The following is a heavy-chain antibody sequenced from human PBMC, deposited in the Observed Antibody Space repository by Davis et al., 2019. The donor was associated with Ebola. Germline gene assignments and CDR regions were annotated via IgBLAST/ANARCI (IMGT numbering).Heavy chain of an antibody. CDR1: GFTASSNY. J-gene: IGHJ3*02. Sequence: PGGSLRPSCPPSGFTASSNYMSWVRQAPGKGLEWVSVIYSGGSTYYADSVKGRFTISRDNSKNTLYVQMNSLRAEDTAVYYCAREPQLGKAFDIWGQGTMVTVSS. CDR3: AREPQLGKAFDI. V-gene: IGHV3-66*01. D-gene: IGHD7-27*01. CDR2: IYSGGST.